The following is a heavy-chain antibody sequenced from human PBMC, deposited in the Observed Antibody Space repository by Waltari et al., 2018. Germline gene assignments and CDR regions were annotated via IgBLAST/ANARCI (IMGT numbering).Heavy chain of an antibody. J-gene: IGHJ4*02. Sequence: EVQLVESGGGLVQPGGSLRLSCAASGFTVSSNYMSWVRQAPGKGLEWVSVIYSGGSTYYADSVKGRFTISRDNSKNTLYLQMNSLRAEDTAVYYCAREGYPGIAAAGDWGQGTLVTVSS. CDR2: IYSGGST. D-gene: IGHD6-13*01. CDR1: GFTVSSNY. V-gene: IGHV3-66*02. CDR3: AREGYPGIAAAGD.